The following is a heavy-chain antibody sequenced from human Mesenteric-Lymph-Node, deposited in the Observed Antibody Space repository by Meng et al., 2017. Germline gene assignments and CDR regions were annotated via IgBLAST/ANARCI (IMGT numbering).Heavy chain of an antibody. V-gene: IGHV1-69*04. J-gene: IGHJ5*02. CDR3: ARDPFQGGYNPSRWFDP. CDR1: GVTLSSYS. Sequence: SVKVSCKASGVTLSSYSVSWLRQAPGQGLEWMGRIIPILGLTEYAQKFQGRVTIIADKSSATVYMELSSLTSDDTAVYHCARDPFQGGYNPSRWFDPWGQGTLVTVSS. D-gene: IGHD5-24*01. CDR2: IIPILGLT.